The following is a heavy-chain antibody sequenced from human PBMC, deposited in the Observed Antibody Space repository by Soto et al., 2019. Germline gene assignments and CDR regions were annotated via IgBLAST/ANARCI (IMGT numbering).Heavy chain of an antibody. J-gene: IGHJ4*02. CDR1: GGSISSSSYY. CDR3: ARIYGSGSYYKPSSFDY. V-gene: IGHV4-39*01. Sequence: QLQLQESGPGLVKPSETLSLTCTVSGGSISSSSYYWGWIRQPPGKGLEWIGSIYYSGSTYYNPFLKSLVTLSVDTSKNQFSLKLSSVTAADTAVYYCARIYGSGSYYKPSSFDYWGQGTLVTVSS. D-gene: IGHD3-10*01. CDR2: IYYSGST.